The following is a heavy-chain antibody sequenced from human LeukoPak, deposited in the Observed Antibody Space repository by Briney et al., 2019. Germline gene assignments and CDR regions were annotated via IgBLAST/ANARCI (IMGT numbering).Heavy chain of an antibody. J-gene: IGHJ4*02. CDR2: ISNDGLNT. Sequence: GGSLRLSCAASGFTFSNYGMHWVRQLPGNGLEWVSVISNDGLNTYEADSVKGRFAISRDNLRNTLFLQINSLRTEDTAIYYCARALDATFKLRPGGANFDYWGKGTLVTVSS. V-gene: IGHV3-30*19. CDR1: GFTFSNYG. CDR3: ARALDATFKLRPGGANFDY. D-gene: IGHD6-6*01.